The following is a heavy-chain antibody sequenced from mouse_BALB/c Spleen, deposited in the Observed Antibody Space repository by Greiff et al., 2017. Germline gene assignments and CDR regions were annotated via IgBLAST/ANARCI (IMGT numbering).Heavy chain of an antibody. CDR1: GYTFTSYW. CDR3: AKLGRKDGWFAY. D-gene: IGHD4-1*01. J-gene: IGHJ3*01. V-gene: IGHV1S81*02. CDR2: INPSNGRT. Sequence: QVHVKQPGAELVKPGASVKLSCKASGYTFTSYWMHWVKQRPGQGLEWIGEINPSNGRTNYNEKFKSKATLTVDKSSSTAYMQLSSLTSEDSAVYYCAKLGRKDGWFAYWGQGTLVTVSA.